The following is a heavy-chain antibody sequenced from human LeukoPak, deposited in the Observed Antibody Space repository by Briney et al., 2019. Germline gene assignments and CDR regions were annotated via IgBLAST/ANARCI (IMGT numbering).Heavy chain of an antibody. V-gene: IGHV3-21*01. CDR2: ISSSSSYI. J-gene: IGHJ6*02. Sequence: PGGSLRLSCAASVFTFRSYSMNWVRQAPWKGLEWVSSISSSSSYIYYADSVKGRFTISRDNAKNSLYLQMNSLRAEDTAVYYCAKMSSITGTRNGMDVWGQGTTVTVSS. D-gene: IGHD1-7*01. CDR1: VFTFRSYS. CDR3: AKMSSITGTRNGMDV.